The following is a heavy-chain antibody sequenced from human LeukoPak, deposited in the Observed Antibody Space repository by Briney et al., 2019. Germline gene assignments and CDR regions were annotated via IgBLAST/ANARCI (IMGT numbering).Heavy chain of an antibody. J-gene: IGHJ6*02. CDR3: ARDGLWFGESRYGMDV. CDR2: IIPILGIA. V-gene: IGHV1-69*04. Sequence: GASVKVSCKASGGTFSSYAISWVRQAPGQGLEWMGRIIPILGIANYAQKFQGRVTITADKSTSTAYMELSSLTSDDTAVYYCARDGLWFGESRYGMDVWGQGTTVTVSS. CDR1: GGTFSSYA. D-gene: IGHD3-10*01.